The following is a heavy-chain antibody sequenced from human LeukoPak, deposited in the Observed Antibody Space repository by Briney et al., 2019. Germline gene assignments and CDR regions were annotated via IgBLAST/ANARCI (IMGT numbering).Heavy chain of an antibody. CDR3: ARDPNGDYIGAFDM. CDR2: IRGGGGSA. J-gene: IGHJ3*02. Sequence: GGSLRLSCTASGFTFSAYAMMWVRPAPGKGPEWVSAIRGGGGSAFYADSVKGRFTVSRDNSKYTLFLQMNSLRAKDTAVYYCARDPNGDYIGAFDMWGPGTMVTVSS. V-gene: IGHV3-23*01. D-gene: IGHD4-17*01. CDR1: GFTFSAYA.